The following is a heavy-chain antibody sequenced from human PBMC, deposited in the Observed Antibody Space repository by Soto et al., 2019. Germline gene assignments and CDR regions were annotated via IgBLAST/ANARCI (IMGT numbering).Heavy chain of an antibody. D-gene: IGHD3-22*01. J-gene: IGHJ4*02. CDR1: GYTFANYW. CDR3: ARRRETIFGVITTFDY. CDR2: IDPRDSYT. V-gene: IGHV5-10-1*01. Sequence: PGESLKISCKGSGYTFANYWINWLRQMPGKGLEWMGRIDPRDSYTNYSPSSQGHVTISADKSLNTAFLQWSTLKASDTAMYYCARRRETIFGVITTFDYWGQGTPVTVS.